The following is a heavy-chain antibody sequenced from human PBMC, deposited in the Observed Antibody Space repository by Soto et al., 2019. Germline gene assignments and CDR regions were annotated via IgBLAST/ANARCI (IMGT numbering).Heavy chain of an antibody. V-gene: IGHV1-3*01. CDR2: INAGNGNT. D-gene: IGHD6-19*01. CDR1: GYTFTGYA. CDR3: ARVNKWMAVAGTLDY. J-gene: IGHJ4*02. Sequence: ASVKVSCKASGYTFTGYAMHWVRQAPGQRLEWMGWINAGNGNTKYSQKFQGRVTITRDTSASTAYMELRSLRSDDTAVYYCARVNKWMAVAGTLDYWGQGTLVTVSS.